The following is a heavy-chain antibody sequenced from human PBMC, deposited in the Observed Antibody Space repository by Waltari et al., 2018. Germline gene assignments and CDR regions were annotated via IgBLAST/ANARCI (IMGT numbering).Heavy chain of an antibody. Sequence: QVQLVQSGAEVKKPGASGKVSCKASGYTFTSYGISWVRQAPAQGLEWMGWISAYNGNTNYAQKLQGRVTMTTDTSTSTAYMELRSLRSDDTAVYYCARSPGYCSGGSCHGDWFDPWGQGTLVTVSS. CDR3: ARSPGYCSGGSCHGDWFDP. V-gene: IGHV1-18*01. J-gene: IGHJ5*02. CDR2: ISAYNGNT. D-gene: IGHD2-15*01. CDR1: GYTFTSYG.